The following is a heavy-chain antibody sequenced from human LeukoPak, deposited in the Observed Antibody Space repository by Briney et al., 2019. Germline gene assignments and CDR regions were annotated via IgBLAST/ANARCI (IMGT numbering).Heavy chain of an antibody. J-gene: IGHJ4*02. CDR2: TRNKANSYTT. D-gene: IGHD1-26*01. Sequence: GGSLRLSCAASGFTFSDHYMDWVRQAPGKGLEWVGRTRNKANSYTTEYAASGKGRFTISRDDSKNSLYLQMNSLKIEDTAVYYCARVGIVGATFDYWGQGTLVTVSS. CDR1: GFTFSDHY. V-gene: IGHV3-72*01. CDR3: ARVGIVGATFDY.